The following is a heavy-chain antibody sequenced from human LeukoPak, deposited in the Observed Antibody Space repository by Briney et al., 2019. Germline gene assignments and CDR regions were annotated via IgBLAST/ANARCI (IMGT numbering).Heavy chain of an antibody. Sequence: SETLSLTCTVSGYSISSGYYWGWIRQPPGKGLEWIGSTYHSGSTYYNPSLKSRVTISVDTSKNQFSLKLSSVTAADTAVYYCARVRLTKLYYFDYWGQGTLVTVSS. CDR3: ARVRLTKLYYFDY. J-gene: IGHJ4*02. CDR1: GYSISSGYY. V-gene: IGHV4-38-2*02. CDR2: TYHSGST. D-gene: IGHD5-12*01.